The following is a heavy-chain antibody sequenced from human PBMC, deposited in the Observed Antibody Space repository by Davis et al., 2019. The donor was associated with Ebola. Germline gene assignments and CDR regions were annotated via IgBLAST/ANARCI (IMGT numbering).Heavy chain of an antibody. D-gene: IGHD3-16*02. CDR2: ISAYNGNT. Sequence: ASVKVSCKASGYTFTSYYMHWVRQAPGQGLEWMGWISAYNGNTNYAQKLQGRVTMTTDTSTSTAYMELRSLRSDDTAMYYCARQLSYYYYGMDVWGQGTTVTVSS. J-gene: IGHJ6*02. CDR3: ARQLSYYYYGMDV. CDR1: GYTFTSYY. V-gene: IGHV1-18*04.